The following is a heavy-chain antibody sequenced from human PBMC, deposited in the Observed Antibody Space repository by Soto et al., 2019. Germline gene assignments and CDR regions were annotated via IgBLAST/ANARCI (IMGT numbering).Heavy chain of an antibody. CDR3: ARPRQSSSWCRGVLGYYGMDV. J-gene: IGHJ6*02. CDR2: IIPIFGTA. CDR1: GGTFSSYA. Sequence: QVQLVQSGAEVKKPGSSVKVSCKASGGTFSSYAISWVRQAPGQGLEWMGGIIPIFGTANYAQKFQGRVTLTADKATSTAYMELSSLRSEDTAAYYCARPRQSSSWCRGVLGYYGMDVWGQGTTVTVSS. D-gene: IGHD6-13*01. V-gene: IGHV1-69*06.